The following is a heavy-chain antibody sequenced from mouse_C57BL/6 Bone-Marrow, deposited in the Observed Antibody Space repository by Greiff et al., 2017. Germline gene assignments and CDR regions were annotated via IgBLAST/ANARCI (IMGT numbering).Heavy chain of an antibody. V-gene: IGHV7-3*01. CDR3: ARWGYYVNYAMDY. Sequence: EVQGVESGGGLVQPGGSLSLSCAASGFTFTDYYMSWVRQPPGKALEWLGFIRNKANGYTTEYSASVKGRFTISRDNSQSILYLQMHALRAEDSATYYCARWGYYVNYAMDYWGQGTSVTVSS. D-gene: IGHD2-3*01. CDR1: GFTFTDYY. J-gene: IGHJ4*01. CDR2: IRNKANGYTT.